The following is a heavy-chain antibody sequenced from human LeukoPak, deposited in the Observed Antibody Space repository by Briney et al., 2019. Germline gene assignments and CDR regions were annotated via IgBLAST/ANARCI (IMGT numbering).Heavy chain of an antibody. CDR1: GGSISSSSYY. CDR3: ARAYYYDSSGFDFDY. CDR2: MYYSGST. Sequence: SETLSLTCTVSGGSISSSSYYRGWIRQPPGKGLEWIGSMYYSGSTYYNPSLKSRVTISVDTSKNQFSLKLSSVTAADTAVYYCARAYYYDSSGFDFDYWGQGTLVTVSS. D-gene: IGHD3-22*01. J-gene: IGHJ4*02. V-gene: IGHV4-39*01.